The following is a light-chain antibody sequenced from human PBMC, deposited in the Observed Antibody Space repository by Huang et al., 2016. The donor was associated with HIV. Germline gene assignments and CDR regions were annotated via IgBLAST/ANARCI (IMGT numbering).Light chain of an antibody. CDR3: QQLNSYPIT. Sequence: IQLTQSPSSLSASIGDTVTITCRASQDISSYLAWYQQNPQKAPKLLIYGASTLQSGVPSSFSGSGSGTDFTLTITNLQSEDFAAYYCQQLNSYPITFGQGTRLE. CDR1: QDISSY. V-gene: IGKV1-9*01. CDR2: GAS. J-gene: IGKJ5*01.